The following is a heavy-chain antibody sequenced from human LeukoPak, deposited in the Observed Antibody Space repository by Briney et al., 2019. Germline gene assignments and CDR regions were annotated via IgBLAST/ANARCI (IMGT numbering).Heavy chain of an antibody. D-gene: IGHD1-26*01. CDR3: ARRGSYSKAYYFDY. CDR2: IYESGST. Sequence: PSETLSLTRTVSGYSISSGYYWGWIRQPPGKGLEWIGSIYESGSTYYNPSLKSRVTISVDTSKNQFSLKLSSVTAADTAVYYCARRGSYSKAYYFDYWDLGTLVTVSS. J-gene: IGHJ4*02. V-gene: IGHV4-38-2*02. CDR1: GYSISSGYY.